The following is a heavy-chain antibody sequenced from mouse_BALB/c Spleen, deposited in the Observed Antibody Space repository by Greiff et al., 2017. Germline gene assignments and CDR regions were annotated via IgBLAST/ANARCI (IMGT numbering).Heavy chain of an antibody. Sequence: QVQLQQPGAELVKPGTSVKLSCKASGYNFTSYWINWVKLRPGQGLEWIGDIYPGSGSTNYNEKFKSKATLTVDTSSSTAYMQLSSLASEDSALYYCARSPYGNSFDYWGQGTTLTVSS. CDR1: GYNFTSYW. V-gene: IGHV1-55*01. CDR3: ARSPYGNSFDY. J-gene: IGHJ2*01. D-gene: IGHD2-10*02. CDR2: IYPGSGST.